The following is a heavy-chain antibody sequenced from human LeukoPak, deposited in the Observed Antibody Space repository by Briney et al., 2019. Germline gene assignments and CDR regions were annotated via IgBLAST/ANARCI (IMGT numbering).Heavy chain of an antibody. J-gene: IGHJ3*02. CDR1: GFTFSSYS. Sequence: GGSLRLSCAASGFTFSSYSMNWVRQAPGKGLEWVSSISSSSSYIYYADSVKGRFTISRDNAKNSLYLQMNSLRAEDTAVYYCARPLDSSGYYYGAFDIWGQGTMVTVSS. CDR2: ISSSSSYI. CDR3: ARPLDSSGYYYGAFDI. D-gene: IGHD3-22*01. V-gene: IGHV3-21*01.